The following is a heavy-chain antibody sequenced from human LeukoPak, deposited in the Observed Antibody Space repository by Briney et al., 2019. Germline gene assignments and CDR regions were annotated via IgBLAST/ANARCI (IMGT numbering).Heavy chain of an antibody. CDR3: ARGLTYYDFWSGHHPGSYYMDV. J-gene: IGHJ6*03. V-gene: IGHV4-38-2*01. CDR2: IYHSGST. CDR1: GFSNRRGYD. Sequence: SETLSLTCAVSGFSNRRGYDWGSIRQPPGKGLEWIGSIYHSGSTYYNPSRKSRVTISVDTSKTQFSLKLSSVTAADTAVYYCARGLTYYDFWSGHHPGSYYMDVWGKGTTVTVSS. D-gene: IGHD3-3*01.